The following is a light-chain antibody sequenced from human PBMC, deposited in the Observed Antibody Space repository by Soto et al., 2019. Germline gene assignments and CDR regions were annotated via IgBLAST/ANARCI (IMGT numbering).Light chain of an antibody. J-gene: IGLJ1*01. CDR1: SSNIGAGYD. CDR3: QSYDNSLTYV. V-gene: IGLV1-40*01. CDR2: GNN. Sequence: QSVLTQPPSVSGAPGQSITISCTGSSSNIGAGYDVHWYQQVPGTAPKLLIYGNNNRASGVPDRFSVSKSGTSASLAISGFQAEDEAYYYCQSYDNSLTYVFGTGTKLTVL.